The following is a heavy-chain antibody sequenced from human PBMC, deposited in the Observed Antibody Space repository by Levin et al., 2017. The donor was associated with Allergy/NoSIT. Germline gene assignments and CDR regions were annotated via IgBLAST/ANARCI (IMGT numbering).Heavy chain of an antibody. V-gene: IGHV3-53*01. D-gene: IGHD5/OR15-5a*01. J-gene: IGHJ4*02. CDR1: GFTVSSNY. Sequence: PGGSLRLSCAASGFTVSSNYMSWVRQAPGKGLEWVSVIYSGGSTYYADSVKGRFTISRDNSKNTLYLQMNSLRAEDTAVYYCARGGEYSVYDCLDYWGQGTLVTVSS. CDR2: IYSGGST. CDR3: ARGGEYSVYDCLDY.